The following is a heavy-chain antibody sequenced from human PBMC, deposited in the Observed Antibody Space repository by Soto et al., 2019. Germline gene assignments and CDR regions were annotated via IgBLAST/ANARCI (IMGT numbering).Heavy chain of an antibody. J-gene: IGHJ4*02. CDR1: GGTFSSYA. V-gene: IGHV1-69*01. Sequence: QVPLVQSGAEVKKPGSSVKVSCKASGGTFSSYAISWVRQAPGQGLEWMGGIIPIFGTANYAQKFQGRVTITADESTSTAYMELSSLRSEDTAVYYCATGGATNYYDSSGYIDYWGQGTLVTVSS. CDR3: ATGGATNYYDSSGYIDY. D-gene: IGHD3-22*01. CDR2: IIPIFGTA.